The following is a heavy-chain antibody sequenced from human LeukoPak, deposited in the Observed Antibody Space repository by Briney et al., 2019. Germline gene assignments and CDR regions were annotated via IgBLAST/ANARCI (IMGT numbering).Heavy chain of an antibody. Sequence: PSETLSLTCTVSVGSISNYFWSWIRQPPGKGLEWIGNIYYTGNTNYNPSLKSRVSISLDTSKNQFSLKLSSVTAADTAVYYCARSARLRPLFRGVDFEYWGQGTLVTVSS. CDR3: ARSARLRPLFRGVDFEY. J-gene: IGHJ4*02. CDR1: VGSISNYF. CDR2: IYYTGNT. D-gene: IGHD3-10*01. V-gene: IGHV4-59*01.